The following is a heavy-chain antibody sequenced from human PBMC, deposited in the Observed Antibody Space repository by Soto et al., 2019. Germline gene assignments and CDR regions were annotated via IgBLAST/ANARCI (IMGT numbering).Heavy chain of an antibody. CDR1: GGSISRGDYY. Sequence: SLTCNVSGGSISRGDYYWSWIRQPPGKGLEWIGYIYYSGSTYYNPSLKSRVTISVDTSKNQFSLKLSSVTAADTAVYYCARVYYYDSSGGNFDYWGQGTLVTVSS. D-gene: IGHD3-22*01. CDR2: IYYSGST. CDR3: ARVYYYDSSGGNFDY. J-gene: IGHJ4*02. V-gene: IGHV4-30-4*01.